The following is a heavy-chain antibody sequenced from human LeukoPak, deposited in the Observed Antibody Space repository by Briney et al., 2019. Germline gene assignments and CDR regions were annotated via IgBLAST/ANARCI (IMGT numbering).Heavy chain of an antibody. J-gene: IGHJ4*02. V-gene: IGHV4-30-4*01. CDR3: ARGRGYGYGIDY. CDR1: GASISSGGHY. Sequence: SETLSLTCTVSGASISSGGHYWSWVRQPPGRGLEWIGHIFYGGTTLYDPSLKTRVTISEDTSNNQYSLRLTSLTAADTAVYYCARGRGYGYGIDYWGQGTLVSVSS. D-gene: IGHD5-18*01. CDR2: IFYGGTT.